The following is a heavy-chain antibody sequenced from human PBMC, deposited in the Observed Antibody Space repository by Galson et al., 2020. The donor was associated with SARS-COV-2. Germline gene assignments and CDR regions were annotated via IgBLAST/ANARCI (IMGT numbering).Heavy chain of an antibody. J-gene: IGHJ4*02. D-gene: IGHD3-10*01. CDR1: GFSFSAYW. CDR2: IRQDGSKQ. CDR3: ARHGLSLGYYFCY. V-gene: IGHV3-7*03. Sequence: GGSLSLSCVASGFSFSAYWMSWVRQAPGKGLEWVANIRQDGSKQYYVDSVKGRFSISRDNAKNSLSLQMNSLRAEDTAVYYCARHGLSLGYYFCYWCLGSLVTVSS.